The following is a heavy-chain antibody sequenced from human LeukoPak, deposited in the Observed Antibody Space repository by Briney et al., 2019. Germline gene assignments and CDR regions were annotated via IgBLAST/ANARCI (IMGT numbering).Heavy chain of an antibody. CDR2: ISYDGSNK. J-gene: IGHJ6*02. D-gene: IGHD2-21*02. Sequence: GGSLRLSCAASGFTFSSYGMHWVRQAPGKGLEWVAVISYDGSNKYYADSVKGRFTISRDNSKNTLYLQMNSLRAEDTAVYYCARDIVVVTATVQYYYYGMDVWGQGTTVTVSS. CDR3: ARDIVVVTATVQYYYYGMDV. CDR1: GFTFSSYG. V-gene: IGHV3-30*03.